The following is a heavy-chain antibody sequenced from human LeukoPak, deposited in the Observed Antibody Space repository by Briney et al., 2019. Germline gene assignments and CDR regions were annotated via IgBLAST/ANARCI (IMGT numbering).Heavy chain of an antibody. CDR3: ARDRRIVVVTAIPEGYFDL. CDR1: GFTVSSNY. Sequence: GSLRLSCAASGFTVSSNYMSWVRQAPGKGLEWVSVIYSGGSTYYADSVKGRFTISRDNSKNTLYLQMNSLRAEDTAVYYCARDRRIVVVTAIPEGYFDLWGRGTLVTVSS. D-gene: IGHD2-21*02. V-gene: IGHV3-53*01. CDR2: IYSGGST. J-gene: IGHJ2*01.